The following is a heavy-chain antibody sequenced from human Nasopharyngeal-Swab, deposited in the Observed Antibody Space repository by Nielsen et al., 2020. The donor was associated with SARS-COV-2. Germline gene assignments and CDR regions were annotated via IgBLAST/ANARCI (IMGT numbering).Heavy chain of an antibody. CDR2: ISYEGSKK. V-gene: IGHV3-30*03. Sequence: WIRQPPGKGLEWVAVISYEGSKKFFTDSVKGRFTISRDHSTKTLYLQMNSLRVEDTAVYYCASSSRGYSSGWYGVRSLDAFDIWGQGTMVTVSS. J-gene: IGHJ3*02. CDR3: ASSSRGYSSGWYGVRSLDAFDI. D-gene: IGHD6-19*01.